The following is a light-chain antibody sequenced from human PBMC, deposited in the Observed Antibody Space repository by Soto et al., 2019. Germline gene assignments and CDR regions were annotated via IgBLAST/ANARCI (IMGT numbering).Light chain of an antibody. V-gene: IGKV4-1*01. J-gene: IGKJ1*01. Sequence: DIVMTQSPDSLAVSLGERANINCKSSQSVLYSSNNKNYLAWYQQKQGQPPKLLIYWASARESGVPDRFSGSRSETDFTLTISSLQAEDVAVYYCQRYYSTPQKTFGQGTKVEIK. CDR3: QRYYSTPQKT. CDR1: QSVLYSSNNKNY. CDR2: WAS.